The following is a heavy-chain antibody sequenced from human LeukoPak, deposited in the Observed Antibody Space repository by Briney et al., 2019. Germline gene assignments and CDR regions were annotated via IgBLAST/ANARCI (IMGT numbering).Heavy chain of an antibody. CDR2: MNPNSGST. J-gene: IGHJ1*01. V-gene: IGHV1-8*01. Sequence: ASVKVSCKASGYTFTSYDINWVRQATGQGLEWMGWMNPNSGSTGYAQKFQGRVTMTRNTSISTAYMELSSLRSEDTAVYYCARGGWGYSSGWYGVRFFQHWGQGTLVTVSS. CDR3: ARGGWGYSSGWYGVRFFQH. D-gene: IGHD6-19*01. CDR1: GYTFTSYD.